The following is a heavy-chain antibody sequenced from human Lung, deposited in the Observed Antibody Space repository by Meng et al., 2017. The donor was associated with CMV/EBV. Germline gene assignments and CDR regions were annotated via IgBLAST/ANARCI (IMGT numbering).Heavy chain of an antibody. CDR1: GFTFSDRY. Sequence: GESLKISCAASGFTFSDRYMDWVRQAPGKGLEWVGRTRNKANSYTTEYAASVKGRFTISRDDSKNSLYLQMNSLKTEDTAVYYCARGSEVSYYDFWSGYAYPPLHYYYGMDVWGQGTTVTVSS. CDR3: ARGSEVSYYDFWSGYAYPPLHYYYGMDV. D-gene: IGHD3-3*01. CDR2: TRNKANSYTT. J-gene: IGHJ6*02. V-gene: IGHV3-72*01.